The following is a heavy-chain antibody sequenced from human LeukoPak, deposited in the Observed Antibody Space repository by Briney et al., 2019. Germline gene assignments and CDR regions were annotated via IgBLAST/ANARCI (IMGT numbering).Heavy chain of an antibody. J-gene: IGHJ4*02. CDR3: ARDRDYGDYVEHGY. D-gene: IGHD4-17*01. V-gene: IGHV1-18*01. CDR1: GYTFTSYA. Sequence: ASVKVSCKASGYTFTSYAMNWVRQAPGQGLEWMGWISAYNGNTNYAQKLQGRVTMTTDTSTSTAYMELRSLRSDDTAVYYCARDRDYGDYVEHGYWGQGTLVTVSS. CDR2: ISAYNGNT.